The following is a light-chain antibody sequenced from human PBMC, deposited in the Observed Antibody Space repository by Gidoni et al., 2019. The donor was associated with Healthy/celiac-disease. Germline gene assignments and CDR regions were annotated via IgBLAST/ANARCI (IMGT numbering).Light chain of an antibody. CDR1: SGHSSYA. CDR2: LNSHGSH. V-gene: IGLV4-69*01. CDR3: PTCGTDVV. Sequence: RVLTQSPSASAALGASAKRTCTMSSGHSSYAIAWQQQQPEKGPRYLMKLNSHGSHSTGDGIPHLFSASSSGADPYPTISTLPTEEEADYYRPTCGTDVVFGAGTKLTVL. J-gene: IGLJ2*01.